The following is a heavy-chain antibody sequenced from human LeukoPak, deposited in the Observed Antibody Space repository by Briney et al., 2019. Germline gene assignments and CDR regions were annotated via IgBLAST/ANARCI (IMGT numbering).Heavy chain of an antibody. J-gene: IGHJ6*03. V-gene: IGHV3-21*01. CDR2: ISGRSSYI. CDR1: GFTFSSYS. Sequence: GGSLRPSCAASGFTFSSYSMNWVRQAPGKGLEWVSSISGRSSYIYYADSVKGRFTISRDNAKSSLYLQMNSLRAEDTAVYYCARDPGYYMDVWGKGTTVTVSS. CDR3: ARDPGYYMDV.